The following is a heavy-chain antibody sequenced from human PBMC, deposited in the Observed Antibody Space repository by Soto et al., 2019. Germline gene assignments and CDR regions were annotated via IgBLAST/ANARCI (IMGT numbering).Heavy chain of an antibody. Sequence: ASVKVSCKASGGTFDSYAITWVRRAPGQGLEWLGGIIPILNSPAYAQKFQARVVITADEITNTAYMELNSLRFDDTAVYYCAREAPYCTSATWPKFYDLDVWGQGTTVTVSS. CDR3: AREAPYCTSATWPKFYDLDV. CDR2: IIPILNSP. J-gene: IGHJ6*02. V-gene: IGHV1-69*01. CDR1: GGTFDSYA. D-gene: IGHD2-2*01.